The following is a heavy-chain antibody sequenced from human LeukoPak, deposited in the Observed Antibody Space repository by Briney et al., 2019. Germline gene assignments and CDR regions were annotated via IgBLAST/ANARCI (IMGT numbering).Heavy chain of an antibody. CDR2: ISAYNGNT. CDR3: ARDPPKRYCSGGSCSFDY. J-gene: IGHJ4*02. Sequence: ASVKVSCKASGYTFTSYGISWVRQAPGQGLEWMGWISAYNGNTNYAQKLQGRVTMTTDTSTSTAYMELRSLRSDDTAVYYCARDPPKRYCSGGSCSFDYWGQGTLVTVSS. V-gene: IGHV1-18*01. D-gene: IGHD2-15*01. CDR1: GYTFTSYG.